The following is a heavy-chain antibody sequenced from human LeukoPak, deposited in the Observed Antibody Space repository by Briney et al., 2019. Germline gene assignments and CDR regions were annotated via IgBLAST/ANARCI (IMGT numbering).Heavy chain of an antibody. J-gene: IGHJ6*02. CDR2: IYPGDSDT. Sequence: GESLKISCKGSGYSFTSYWIGWVRQMPGKGLEWMGIIYPGDSDTRYSPSFQGQVTISADKSISTAYLQWSSLKASDTAMYYCARRSYGDSIYYYGMDVWGQGTTVTVSS. CDR1: GYSFTSYW. V-gene: IGHV5-51*01. CDR3: ARRSYGDSIYYYGMDV. D-gene: IGHD4-17*01.